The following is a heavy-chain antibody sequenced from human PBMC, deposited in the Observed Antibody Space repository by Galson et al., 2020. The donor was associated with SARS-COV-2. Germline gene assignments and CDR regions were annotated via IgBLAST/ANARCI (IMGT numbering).Heavy chain of an antibody. J-gene: IGHJ6*02. V-gene: IGHV4-34*01. CDR3: ARGKKPRNSIAAAGIRGMDV. Sequence: SQASETLSLTCAVYGGSFSGYYWSWIRQPPGKGLEWIGEINHSGSTNYNPSLKSRVTISVDTSKNQFSLKLSSVTAADTAVYYCARGKKPRNSIAAAGIRGMDVWGQGTTVTVSS. CDR2: INHSGST. D-gene: IGHD6-13*01. CDR1: GGSFSGYY.